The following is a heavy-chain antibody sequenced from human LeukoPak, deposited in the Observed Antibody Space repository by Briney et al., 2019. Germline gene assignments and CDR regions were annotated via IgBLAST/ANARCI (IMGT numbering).Heavy chain of an antibody. CDR3: ARGGDYYDSSGSFDY. V-gene: IGHV1-46*01. D-gene: IGHD3-22*01. J-gene: IGHJ4*02. CDR1: GYTFTSYY. CDR2: INPSGGST. Sequence: ASVTVSCKASGYTFTSYYMHWVRQAPGHGLEWMGIINPSGGSTSYAQTFQGRVTMTRDTSTSTVYMELSSLRSEDTAVYYCARGGDYYDSSGSFDYWGQGTLVTVSS.